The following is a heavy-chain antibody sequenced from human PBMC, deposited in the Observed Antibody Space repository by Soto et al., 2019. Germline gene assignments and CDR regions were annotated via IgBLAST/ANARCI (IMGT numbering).Heavy chain of an antibody. J-gene: IGHJ4*02. Sequence: GGSLRLSCAASGLTFSSYAMSWVRQAPGKGLEWVSAISGSGGSTYYADSVKGRFTISRDNSKNTLYLQMNSLRAEDTAVYYCAKTYDSSGYYYPPFDYWGQGTLVTVSS. V-gene: IGHV3-23*01. CDR3: AKTYDSSGYYYPPFDY. D-gene: IGHD3-22*01. CDR2: ISGSGGST. CDR1: GLTFSSYA.